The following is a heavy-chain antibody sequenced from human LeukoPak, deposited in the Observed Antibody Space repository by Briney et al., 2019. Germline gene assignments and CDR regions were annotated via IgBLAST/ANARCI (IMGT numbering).Heavy chain of an antibody. CDR3: ARVVTGSGSYLDY. Sequence: PGGSLRLSCAASGFTFSTYSMNWVRQAPGKGLGWLSYIRGSSNTIHYADSVKGRFTISRDNAKNSVYLQMNSLRVEDTAVYYCARVVTGSGSYLDYWGQGTLVTVSS. J-gene: IGHJ4*02. V-gene: IGHV3-48*04. CDR2: IRGSSNTI. D-gene: IGHD3-10*01. CDR1: GFTFSTYS.